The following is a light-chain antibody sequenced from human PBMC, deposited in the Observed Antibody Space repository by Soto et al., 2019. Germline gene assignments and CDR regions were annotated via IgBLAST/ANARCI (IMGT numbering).Light chain of an antibody. CDR1: QSVSRY. Sequence: EIVLTQSPATLSLSPGERATLSCRASQSVSRYLAWYQQKPGQPPRLLIYDASNRATGIPARFSGSGSGTDFTLTISSLAPEDFAVYYCQQRSNWYTFGQGTKLEIK. J-gene: IGKJ2*01. CDR3: QQRSNWYT. V-gene: IGKV3-11*01. CDR2: DAS.